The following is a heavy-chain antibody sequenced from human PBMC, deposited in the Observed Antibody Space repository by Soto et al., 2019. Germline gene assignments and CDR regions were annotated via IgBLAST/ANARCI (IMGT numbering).Heavy chain of an antibody. CDR3: ANTILH. V-gene: IGHV4-4*02. D-gene: IGHD1-1*01. CDR1: GRSPDSNGW. CDR2: IFDTGST. Sequence: SETPSLTCTVSGRSPDSNGWWSWVRPAPGKGLEWVGEIFDTGSTHYNPSLTSRLTISMDKSKNQFSLELTSVTAADTAVYYCANTILHWGQGALVTVSS. J-gene: IGHJ4*02.